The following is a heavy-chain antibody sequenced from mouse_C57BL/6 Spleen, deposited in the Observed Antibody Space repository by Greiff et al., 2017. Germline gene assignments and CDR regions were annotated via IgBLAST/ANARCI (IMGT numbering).Heavy chain of an antibody. CDR2: IRDGGSYT. D-gene: IGHD1-1*01. CDR3: SREGVLYYGSSNYFDY. CDR1: GFTFSSYA. Sequence: EVKLVESGGGLVKPGGSLKLSCAASGFTFSSYAMSWVRQTPEKRLEWVATIRDGGSYTYYPDNVKGRFTISRDNAKNNLYLQMSHLKSEDTAMYYWSREGVLYYGSSNYFDYWGQGTTLTVSS. V-gene: IGHV5-4*01. J-gene: IGHJ2*01.